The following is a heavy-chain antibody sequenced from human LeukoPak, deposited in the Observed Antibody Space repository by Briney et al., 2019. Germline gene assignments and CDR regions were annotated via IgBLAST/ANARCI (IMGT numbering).Heavy chain of an antibody. CDR1: GGSISSYY. J-gene: IGHJ4*02. V-gene: IGHV4-59*06. CDR3: ASGGGYYFDY. Sequence: SETLSLTCTVSGGSISSYYWSWIRQHPGKGLEWIGYIYYSGSTYYNPSLKSRATMSVDTPKNQFSLKLSSVTAADTAVYYCASGGGYYFDYWGQGTLVTVSS. CDR2: IYYSGST. D-gene: IGHD6-25*01.